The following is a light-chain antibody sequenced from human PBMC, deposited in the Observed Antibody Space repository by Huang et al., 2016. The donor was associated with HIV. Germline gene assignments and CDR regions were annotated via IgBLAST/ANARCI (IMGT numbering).Light chain of an antibody. J-gene: IGKJ3*01. CDR2: GAS. CDR3: QQYERPPDT. V-gene: IGKV3-20*01. Sequence: EIVSTQSPGTLSLSPGEGATLSCRASQSVGIYLAWYQQKPGQAPRLLICGASTRVTGIPDRFSGGGSGTDFTLSISRLEPEDFAVYYCQQYERPPDTFGPGTKVNIK. CDR1: QSVGIY.